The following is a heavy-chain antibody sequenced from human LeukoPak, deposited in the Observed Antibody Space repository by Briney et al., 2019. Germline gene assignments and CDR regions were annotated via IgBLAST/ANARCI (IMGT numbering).Heavy chain of an antibody. J-gene: IGHJ3*02. CDR2: IYNSGST. V-gene: IGHV4-59*01. CDR3: ACLTTADAFDI. D-gene: IGHD3-22*01. CDR1: GGSISSYY. Sequence: SETLSLTCTVSGGSISSYYWSWIRQPPGKGLEWIGYIYNSGSTDYNPSLKSPVTISVDTSKNQFSLKLSSVTAADTAVYYCACLTTADAFDIWGQGTMVTVSS.